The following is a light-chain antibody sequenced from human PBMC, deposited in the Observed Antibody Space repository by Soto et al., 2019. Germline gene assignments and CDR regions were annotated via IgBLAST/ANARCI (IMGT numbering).Light chain of an antibody. CDR2: DAS. CDR1: QSISSW. Sequence: DIQMTQSPSTLSVSVGDRVTITCRASQSISSWLAWYQQKPGKAPKLLIYDASSLESGVTSRFSGSGSGTEFTLTISSLQPDDFATYYCQHYNRYLFSFGPGTKVDIK. CDR3: QHYNRYLFS. V-gene: IGKV1-5*01. J-gene: IGKJ3*01.